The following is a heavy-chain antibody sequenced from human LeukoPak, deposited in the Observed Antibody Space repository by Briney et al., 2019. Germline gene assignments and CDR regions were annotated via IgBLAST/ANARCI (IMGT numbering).Heavy chain of an antibody. J-gene: IGHJ4*02. CDR2: IFTSGSA. V-gene: IGHV4-4*07. CDR3: ASGYGSGSYLY. Sequence: SETLSLTCTVSGGSISKYYLSWIRQPAEKGLEWIGRIFTSGSATSSSSLKSRVTMSADTSKNQFSLNLSSVTAADTAVYFCASGYGSGSYLYWGQGILVTVSS. D-gene: IGHD3-10*01. CDR1: GGSISKYY.